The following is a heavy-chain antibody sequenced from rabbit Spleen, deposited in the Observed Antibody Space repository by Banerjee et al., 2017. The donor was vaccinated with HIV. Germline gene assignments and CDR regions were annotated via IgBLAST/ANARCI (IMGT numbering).Heavy chain of an antibody. D-gene: IGHD6-1*01. V-gene: IGHV1S45*01. CDR1: GFSFSSSYY. CDR2: IYTGSSGST. J-gene: IGHJ4*01. Sequence: QQQLEESGGGQVKPGGTLTLTCTASGFSFSSSYYMCWVRQAPGKGLEWIGCIYTGSSGSTYYASWAKGRFTISKTSSTTVTLQMTSLTAADTATYFCARYRGAGGWSYGGLWGPGTLVTVS. CDR3: ARYRGAGGWSYGGL.